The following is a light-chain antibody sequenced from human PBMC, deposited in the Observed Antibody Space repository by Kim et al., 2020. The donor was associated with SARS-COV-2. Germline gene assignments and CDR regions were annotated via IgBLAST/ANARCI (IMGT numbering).Light chain of an antibody. CDR3: SSYTSSSWV. J-gene: IGLJ3*02. CDR2: DVS. CDR1: SSDVGGYNY. Sequence: QSALTQPASVSGSPGQSITISCTGTSSDVGGYNYVSWYQQHPGKAPKLMIYDVSNRPSGVSNRFYGSKSGNTASLTISGLQAEDEADYYCSSYTSSSWVFGGGTQLTVL. V-gene: IGLV2-14*03.